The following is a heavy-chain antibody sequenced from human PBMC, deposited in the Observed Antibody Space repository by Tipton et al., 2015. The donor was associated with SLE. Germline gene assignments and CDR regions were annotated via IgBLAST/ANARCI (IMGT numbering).Heavy chain of an antibody. V-gene: IGHV4-59*01. D-gene: IGHD1-1*01. CDR1: GGSISSFY. CDR3: ARGGNSYNWPIDS. CDR2: LYYSGST. J-gene: IGHJ4*02. Sequence: TLSLTCTVSGGSISSFYWSWIRLPPGKGLEWIGYLYYSGSTKYNPSLKSRVTISVDMSKNQFSLKLSSVTAADTAVYYCARGGNSYNWPIDSWGQGTLVTVSS.